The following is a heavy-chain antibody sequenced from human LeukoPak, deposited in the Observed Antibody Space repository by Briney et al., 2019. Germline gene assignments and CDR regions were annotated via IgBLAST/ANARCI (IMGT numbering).Heavy chain of an antibody. D-gene: IGHD6-19*01. CDR1: GGTFSIFG. Sequence: ASVKVSCKASGGTFSIFGISWVRQAPGQGLEWMGGIIPIYGITNYAQKFQGRVTITTDTSTSTAYMELRSLRSDDTAVYYCARLLAVAGTRHFDYWGQGTLVTVSS. CDR2: IIPIYGIT. V-gene: IGHV1-69*10. J-gene: IGHJ4*02. CDR3: ARLLAVAGTRHFDY.